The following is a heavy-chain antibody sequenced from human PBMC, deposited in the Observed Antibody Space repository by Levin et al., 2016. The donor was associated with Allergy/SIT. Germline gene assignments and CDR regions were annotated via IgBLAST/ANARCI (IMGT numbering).Heavy chain of an antibody. V-gene: IGHV3-23*01. J-gene: IGHJ5*02. Sequence: VRQAPGKGLEWVSAISGSGGSTYYADSVKGRFTISRDNSKNTMYLQMNSLRAEDTAVYYCVKDLAVTRDWFDPWGQGTLVTVSS. CDR3: VKDLAVTRDWFDP. D-gene: IGHD4-17*01. CDR2: ISGSGGST.